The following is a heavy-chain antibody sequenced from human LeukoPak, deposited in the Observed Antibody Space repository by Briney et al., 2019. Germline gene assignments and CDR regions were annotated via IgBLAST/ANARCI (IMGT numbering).Heavy chain of an antibody. J-gene: IGHJ5*01. CDR2: IYNSVST. Sequence: PSETLSLTRVVSDYSITSGDYWAWIRQPPGKGLEWIGSIYNSVSTSYNPSLKSRVTMSVDPSKNQFSLNLRSVTAADTAVYFCARNMSTEGWFDSWGRGTLVTVSS. CDR1: DYSITSGDY. D-gene: IGHD5/OR15-5a*01. CDR3: ARNMSTEGWFDS. V-gene: IGHV4-38-2*01.